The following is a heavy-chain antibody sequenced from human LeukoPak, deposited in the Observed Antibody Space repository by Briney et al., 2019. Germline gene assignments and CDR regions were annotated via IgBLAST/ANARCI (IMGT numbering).Heavy chain of an antibody. CDR1: GFTFSSYS. CDR3: AGRYDYVWGSYRHQHFDY. V-gene: IGHV3-48*01. CDR2: ISSSSSTI. Sequence: GGSLRPSCAASGFTFSSYSMNWVRQAPGKGLEWVSYISSSSSTIYYADSVKGRFTISRDSAKNSLYLQMNSLRAEDTAVYYCAGRYDYVWGSYRHQHFDYWGQGTLVTVSS. D-gene: IGHD3-16*02. J-gene: IGHJ4*02.